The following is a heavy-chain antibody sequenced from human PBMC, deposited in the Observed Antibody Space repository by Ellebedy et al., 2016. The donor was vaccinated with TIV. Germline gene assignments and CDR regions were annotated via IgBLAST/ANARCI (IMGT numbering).Heavy chain of an antibody. CDR3: ARDNGDWNYLYFDY. CDR2: ISYDGSNK. CDR1: GFTFSSYA. D-gene: IGHD1-7*01. V-gene: IGHV3-30-3*01. J-gene: IGHJ4*02. Sequence: GGSLRLXXAASGFTFSSYAMHWVRQAPGKGLEWVAVISYDGSNKYYADSVKGRFTISRDNSKNTLYLQMNSLRAEDTAVYYCARDNGDWNYLYFDYWGQGTLVTVSS.